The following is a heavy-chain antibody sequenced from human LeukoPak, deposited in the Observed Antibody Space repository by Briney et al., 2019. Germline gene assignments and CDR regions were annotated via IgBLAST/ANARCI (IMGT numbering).Heavy chain of an antibody. CDR2: LSRSSSTI. D-gene: IGHD6-19*01. V-gene: IGHV3-48*01. Sequence: GGSLRLSCAASGFTFSTYSMNWVRQAPGKGLEWVSYLSRSSSTIYYADSVKGRFTISRDNAKNSLYLQMNSLRGDDTAVYYCARDWYSSDWSHYSGSDFLDCWGQGTLVTVSS. J-gene: IGHJ4*02. CDR3: ARDWYSSDWSHYSGSDFLDC. CDR1: GFTFSTYS.